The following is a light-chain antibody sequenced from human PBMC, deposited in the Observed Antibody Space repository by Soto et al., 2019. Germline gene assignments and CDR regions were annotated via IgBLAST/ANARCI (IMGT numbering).Light chain of an antibody. V-gene: IGKV3-20*01. CDR3: HQYGSSPRHT. CDR2: GAS. J-gene: IGKJ2*01. Sequence: EIVLTQSPGTLSLSPGERVTLSCRASQSVSSSYLAWYQQKPGQAPRLLIYGASSRATDIPDRFSGSRSGTDFTLTISRLEPEDFAVYYCHQYGSSPRHTFGQGTKLEIK. CDR1: QSVSSSY.